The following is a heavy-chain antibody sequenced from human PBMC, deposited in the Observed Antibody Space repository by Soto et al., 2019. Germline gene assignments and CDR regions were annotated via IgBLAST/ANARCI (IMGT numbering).Heavy chain of an antibody. J-gene: IGHJ3*02. CDR3: ARGLGNEDAFDI. CDR1: CGSVSSGSYY. V-gene: IGHV4-61*01. D-gene: IGHD1-1*01. Sequence: QVQLQESGPGLVKPSETLSLTCTVSCGSVSSGSYYWSWIRQPPGKGHEWIGYIYYSGSTNYNTSLKSRGTTSVYTSKSQFSQKLSSVTAADTAVYSCARGLGNEDAFDIWGHGAMVTASS. CDR2: IYYSGST.